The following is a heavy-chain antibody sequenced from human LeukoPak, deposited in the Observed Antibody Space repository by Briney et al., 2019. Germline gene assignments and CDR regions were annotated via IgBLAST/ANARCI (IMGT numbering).Heavy chain of an antibody. Sequence: SVKVSCKASGDTFSNYAINWVRQAPGQGLEWVGGILPIIGATKNAQKLQGRVTITADESTSTVYKELTSLRSEDTAIYFCARAHFSAYNGSEWGQGTLVTVSS. CDR1: GDTFSNYA. CDR2: ILPIIGAT. CDR3: ARAHFSAYNGSE. J-gene: IGHJ4*02. V-gene: IGHV1-69*13. D-gene: IGHD3-10*01.